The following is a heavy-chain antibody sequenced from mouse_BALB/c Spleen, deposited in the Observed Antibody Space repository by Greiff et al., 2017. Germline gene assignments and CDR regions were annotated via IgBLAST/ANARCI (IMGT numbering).Heavy chain of an antibody. J-gene: IGHJ3*01. CDR1: GFTFSSFG. D-gene: IGHD2-14*01. Sequence: EVQLVESGGGLVQPGGSRKLSCAASGFTFSSFGMHWVRQAPEKGLEWVAYISSGSSTIYYADTVKGRFTISRDNPKNTLFLQMTSLRSEDTAMYYCARSYYRYDVAYWGQGTLVTVSA. CDR2: ISSGSSTI. V-gene: IGHV5-17*02. CDR3: ARSYYRYDVAY.